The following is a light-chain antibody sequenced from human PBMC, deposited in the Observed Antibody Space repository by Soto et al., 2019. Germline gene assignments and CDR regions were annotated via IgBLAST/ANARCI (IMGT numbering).Light chain of an antibody. Sequence: QSVLTQPASVSGSPGQSITISCTGTSSDVGAYNYVSWYQQHPGKAPKLMLYDVANRPSGVSNRFSGSKSGNTASLTISGLQAEDEADYYCNSYTSSSTYVFGTGTKVTXL. CDR3: NSYTSSSTYV. CDR1: SSDVGAYNY. CDR2: DVA. V-gene: IGLV2-14*01. J-gene: IGLJ1*01.